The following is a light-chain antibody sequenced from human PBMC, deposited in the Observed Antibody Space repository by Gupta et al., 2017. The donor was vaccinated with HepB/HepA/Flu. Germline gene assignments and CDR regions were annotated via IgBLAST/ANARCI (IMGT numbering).Light chain of an antibody. CDR2: GAS. V-gene: IGKV3-20*01. Sequence: EIVLTQSPGTLSLSPGERATLSCRASQSVSSSYLAWYQQKPGQAPRLLIYGASSRATGIPDRFSGSGSGTEFTLTISRLEPEDIAVYYCQQYGSSPITFGQGTPLEIK. CDR1: QSVSSSY. J-gene: IGKJ5*01. CDR3: QQYGSSPIT.